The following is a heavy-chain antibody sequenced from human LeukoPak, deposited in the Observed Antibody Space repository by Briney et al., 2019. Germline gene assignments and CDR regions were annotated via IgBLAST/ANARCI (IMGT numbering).Heavy chain of an antibody. D-gene: IGHD3-3*01. CDR2: ISGSGGST. CDR3: AKDPSFWSGYAYTFDY. V-gene: IGHV3-23*01. Sequence: GGSLRLSCAASGFTFSSYAMSWVRQAPGKGPEWVSAISGSGGSTYYADSVKGRFTISRDNSKNTLYLQMNSLRAEDTAVYYCAKDPSFWSGYAYTFDYWGQGTLVTVSS. CDR1: GFTFSSYA. J-gene: IGHJ4*02.